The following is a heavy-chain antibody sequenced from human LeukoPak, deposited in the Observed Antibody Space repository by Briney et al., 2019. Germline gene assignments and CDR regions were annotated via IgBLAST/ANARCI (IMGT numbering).Heavy chain of an antibody. CDR1: GYSFTNYW. CDR3: ARHDPNARLKLDY. V-gene: IGHV5-10-1*01. D-gene: IGHD3-3*01. J-gene: IGHJ4*02. Sequence: GEPLRISCKGSGYSFTNYWISWVRQTPGKGLEWMGKIDPSDSYTNSGPSFQGHVTTSADKSISTAYLQWSSLKASDTAMYYCARHDPNARLKLDYWGQGTLVAVSS. CDR2: IDPSDSYT.